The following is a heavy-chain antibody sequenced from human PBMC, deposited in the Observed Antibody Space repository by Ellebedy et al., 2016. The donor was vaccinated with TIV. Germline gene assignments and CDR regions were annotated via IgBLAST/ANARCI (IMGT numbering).Heavy chain of an antibody. CDR3: AKVYGDYDDAFDI. CDR1: GFTFSYYY. CDR2: ISGSGGST. V-gene: IGHV3-23*01. J-gene: IGHJ3*02. Sequence: GGSLRLXCAASGFTFSYYYMSGVRQAPGKGLEWVSAISGSGGSTYYADSVKGRFTISRDNSKNTLYLQMNSLRAEDTAVYYCAKVYGDYDDAFDIWGQGTMVTVSS. D-gene: IGHD4-17*01.